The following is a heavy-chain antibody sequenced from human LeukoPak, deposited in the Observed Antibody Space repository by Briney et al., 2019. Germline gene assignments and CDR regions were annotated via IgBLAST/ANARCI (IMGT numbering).Heavy chain of an antibody. CDR1: GGSIRNYY. V-gene: IGHV4-59*12. CDR3: AREPRPVLRFLEWLFNGWFDP. Sequence: SETLSLTCTVSGGSIRNYYWSWIRQPPGKGLEWVGYIYYSGSTNYNPSLKSRVTISVDTSKNQFSLKLSSVTAADTAVYYCAREPRPVLRFLEWLFNGWFDPWGQGTLDTVSS. CDR2: IYYSGST. D-gene: IGHD3-3*01. J-gene: IGHJ5*02.